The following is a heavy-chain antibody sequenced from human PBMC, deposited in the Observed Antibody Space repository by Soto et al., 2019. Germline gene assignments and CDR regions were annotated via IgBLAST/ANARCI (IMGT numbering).Heavy chain of an antibody. CDR2: IWFDGSSE. D-gene: IGHD5-18*01. J-gene: IGHJ6*02. CDR3: ARETDNNYDGMDV. Sequence: GGSLRLSCEAPGFTVSNFGMDWVRQAPGKGLEWVARIWFDGSSEYYGDSVKGRFTVSRDNSKETMYLQMNSLRADDTAVYYCARETDNNYDGMDVWGQGTTVTVSS. V-gene: IGHV3-33*01. CDR1: GFTVSNFG.